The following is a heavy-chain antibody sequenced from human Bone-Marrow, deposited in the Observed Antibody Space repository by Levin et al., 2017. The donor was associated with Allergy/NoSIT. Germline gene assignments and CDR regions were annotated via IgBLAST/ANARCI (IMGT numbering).Heavy chain of an antibody. CDR1: GFTFEDYA. V-gene: IGHV3-9*01. Sequence: GGSLRLSCAASGFTFEDYAMHWVRQAPGKGLEWVSGVKWNGDFTGYADSAKGRFTISRDNARNTLYLQMNSLRIEDTAFYFCAKDMSALAAAGDFDYWGQGILVTVSS. CDR3: AKDMSALAAAGDFDY. J-gene: IGHJ4*02. CDR2: VKWNGDFT. D-gene: IGHD6-13*01.